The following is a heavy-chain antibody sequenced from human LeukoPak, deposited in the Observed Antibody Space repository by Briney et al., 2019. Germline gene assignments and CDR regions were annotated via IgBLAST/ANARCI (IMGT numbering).Heavy chain of an antibody. CDR3: ARGVDYYENSGTIDY. J-gene: IGHJ4*02. D-gene: IGHD3-22*01. Sequence: GGSLRLSCTASGFTFSDYGMHLVRQPLGKGLEWVAIIWYDGSNITYEDSVKGRFTISRDNSKNTLYLQMNSLRAEDTAVYYCARGVDYYENSGTIDYWGQGTLVTVSS. CDR1: GFTFSDYG. CDR2: IWYDGSNI. V-gene: IGHV3-33*01.